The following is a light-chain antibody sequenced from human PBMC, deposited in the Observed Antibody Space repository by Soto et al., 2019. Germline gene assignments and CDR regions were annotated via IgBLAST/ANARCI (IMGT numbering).Light chain of an antibody. CDR2: SAS. CDR3: QQSYSALIFT. Sequence: DIQMTQSPFSLSASVGDRVTITCRASQNISNYLNWYQQKPGKAPKPLIYSASSLQSGVPSRFSGSGSGTDFTLPINSLQPEDFATYYCQQSYSALIFTFGPGTKVDIK. V-gene: IGKV1-39*01. CDR1: QNISNY. J-gene: IGKJ3*01.